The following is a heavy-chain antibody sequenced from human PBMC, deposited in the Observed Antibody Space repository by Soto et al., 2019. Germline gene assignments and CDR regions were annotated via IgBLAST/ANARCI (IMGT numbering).Heavy chain of an antibody. D-gene: IGHD6-13*01. CDR3: ATRGGAAAGTGWFDP. CDR1: GYTLTELS. CDR2: FDPEDGET. V-gene: IGHV1-24*01. Sequence: KQSRASVKVSCKVSGYTLTELSMHWVRQAPGKGLEWMGGFDPEDGETIYAQKFQGRVTMTEDTSTDTAYMELSSLRSEDTAVYYCATRGGAAAGTGWFDPWGHGTLVTVSS. J-gene: IGHJ5*02.